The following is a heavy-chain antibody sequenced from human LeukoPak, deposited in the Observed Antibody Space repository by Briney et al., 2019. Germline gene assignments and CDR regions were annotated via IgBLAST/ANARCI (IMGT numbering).Heavy chain of an antibody. CDR3: ARLRDGSNWFDP. CDR2: MYPVHSET. Sequence: GESLKISCKGSGYSFINYWIGWVRQMPGKGLEWMGMMYPVHSETRYSPSFQGQVTISADKSISTAYLQWSSLRASDTAMYYCARLRDGSNWFDPWGQGTLVTVCS. V-gene: IGHV5-51*01. D-gene: IGHD5-24*01. J-gene: IGHJ5*02. CDR1: GYSFINYW.